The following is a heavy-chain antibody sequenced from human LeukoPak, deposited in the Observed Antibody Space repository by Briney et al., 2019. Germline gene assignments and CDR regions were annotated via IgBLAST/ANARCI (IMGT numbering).Heavy chain of an antibody. CDR3: VSQQVVPH. V-gene: IGHV3-7*01. CDR1: GCTFRNYW. CDR2: IKEDGSQK. J-gene: IGHJ4*02. D-gene: IGHD6-13*01. Sequence: GGSLRLSCVASGCTFRNYWMSWVRQAPGKGLEWVANIKEDGSQKDYVDSVKGRFTISRDNAKNSVYLQMNNLRVEDTAVYYCVSQQVVPHWGQGTRVTVSS.